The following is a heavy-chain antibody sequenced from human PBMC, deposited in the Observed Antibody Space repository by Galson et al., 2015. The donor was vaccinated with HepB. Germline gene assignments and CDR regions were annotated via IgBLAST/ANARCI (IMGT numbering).Heavy chain of an antibody. CDR1: GFTFSSYG. CDR3: ASLGLDAFDI. D-gene: IGHD7-27*01. J-gene: IGHJ3*02. V-gene: IGHV3-30*03. Sequence: SLRLSCAASGFTFSSYGMHWVRQAPGKGLEWVAVISYDGSNKYYADSVKGRFTISRDNSKNTLYLQMNSLRAEDTAVYYCASLGLDAFDIWGQGTMVTVSS. CDR2: ISYDGSNK.